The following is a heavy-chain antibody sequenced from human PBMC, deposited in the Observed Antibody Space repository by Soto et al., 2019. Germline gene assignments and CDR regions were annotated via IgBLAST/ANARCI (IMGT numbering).Heavy chain of an antibody. CDR2: IKQDGSEK. V-gene: IGHV3-7*01. Sequence: PGGSLRLSCAASGFTFSSYWMSWVRQAPGKGLEWVANIKQDGSEKYYVDSVKGRFTISRDNAKNSLYLQMNSLRAEDTAVYYCARDGEDIVVVPAPCMDVWGQGTTVTVSS. CDR3: ARDGEDIVVVPAPCMDV. D-gene: IGHD2-2*01. J-gene: IGHJ6*02. CDR1: GFTFSSYW.